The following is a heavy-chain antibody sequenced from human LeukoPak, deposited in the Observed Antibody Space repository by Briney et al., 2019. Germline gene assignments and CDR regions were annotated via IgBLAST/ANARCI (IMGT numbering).Heavy chain of an antibody. CDR1: GGFISSYY. V-gene: IGHV4-59*01. D-gene: IGHD5-18*01. CDR2: IYYSGST. Sequence: PSETLSLTCTVSGGFISSYYWSWIRQPPGKGLEWIGYIYYSGSTNYNPSLKSRVTISIDTSKNHFSLKLSSVTAADTAVYYCARGDTALVTAFDYWGQGTLVTVSS. J-gene: IGHJ4*02. CDR3: ARGDTALVTAFDY.